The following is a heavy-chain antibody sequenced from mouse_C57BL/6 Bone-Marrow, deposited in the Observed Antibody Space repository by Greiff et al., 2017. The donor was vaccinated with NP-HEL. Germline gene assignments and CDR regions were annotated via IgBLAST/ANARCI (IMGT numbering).Heavy chain of an antibody. CDR3: ARSGITTVVAPYYFDY. V-gene: IGHV1-50*01. Sequence: QVQLQQPGAELVKPGASVKLSCKASGYTFTSYWMQWVKQRPGQGLEWIGEIDPSDSYTNYIQKFKGKATLTVDTSSSTAYMQLSSRTSEDSAVYYCARSGITTVVAPYYFDYWGQGTTLTVSS. CDR2: IDPSDSYT. J-gene: IGHJ2*01. D-gene: IGHD1-1*01. CDR1: GYTFTSYW.